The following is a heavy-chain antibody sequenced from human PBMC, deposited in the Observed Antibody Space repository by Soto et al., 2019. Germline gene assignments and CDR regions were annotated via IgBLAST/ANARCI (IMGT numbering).Heavy chain of an antibody. CDR2: ISGIGGST. CDR3: AKDWARYYDFWSGYLPLGYYYYMDV. Sequence: GGSLRLSCAASGFTFSSYAMSWVRQAPGKGLEWVSAISGIGGSTYYADSVKGRFTISRDNSKNTLYLQMNSLRAEDTAVYYCAKDWARYYDFWSGYLPLGYYYYMDVWGKGTTVTVSS. V-gene: IGHV3-23*01. J-gene: IGHJ6*03. CDR1: GFTFSSYA. D-gene: IGHD3-3*01.